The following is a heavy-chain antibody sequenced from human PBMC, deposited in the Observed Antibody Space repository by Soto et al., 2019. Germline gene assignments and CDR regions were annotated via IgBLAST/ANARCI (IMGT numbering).Heavy chain of an antibody. V-gene: IGHV4-61*01. CDR3: ARVESWVNHLDY. CDR2: IYYSGST. CDR1: GGSVSSGSYY. D-gene: IGHD2-21*01. Sequence: SETLSLTCTVSGGSVSSGSYYWSWIRQPPGKGLEWIGYIYYSGSTNYNPSLKSRVTISVDTSKNQFSLKLSSVTAADTAVYYCARVESWVNHLDYWGQGTLVTVSS. J-gene: IGHJ4*02.